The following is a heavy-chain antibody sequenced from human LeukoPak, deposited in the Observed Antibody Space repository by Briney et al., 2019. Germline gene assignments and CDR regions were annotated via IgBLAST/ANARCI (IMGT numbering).Heavy chain of an antibody. D-gene: IGHD3-16*01. CDR2: IIPIFGTA. CDR3: ASLYRQTLRGEAVEDDI. CDR1: GGTFSSYA. V-gene: IGHV1-69*13. Sequence: GASVKVSCKASGGTFSSYAISWVRQAPGQVLEWMGGIIPIFGTANYAQKFQGRVTITADESTSTAYMELSSLRSDDTAVYYCASLYRQTLRGEAVEDDIWGQGTMVTVSS. J-gene: IGHJ3*02.